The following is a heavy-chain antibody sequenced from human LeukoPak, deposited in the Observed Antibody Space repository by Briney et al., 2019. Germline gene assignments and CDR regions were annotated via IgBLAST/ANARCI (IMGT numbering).Heavy chain of an antibody. J-gene: IGHJ4*02. CDR3: ASENYYGSGSYYNY. V-gene: IGHV4-34*01. CDR2: INHIGST. Sequence: PSATLSLTCAVYGGSFSGYYWSWIRQPPGKGLEWVGEINHIGSTNYNPSLKSRVTISVDTSKNQFSLKLSSVTAADTAVYYCASENYYGSGSYYNYWGQGTLVTVSS. D-gene: IGHD3-10*01. CDR1: GGSFSGYY.